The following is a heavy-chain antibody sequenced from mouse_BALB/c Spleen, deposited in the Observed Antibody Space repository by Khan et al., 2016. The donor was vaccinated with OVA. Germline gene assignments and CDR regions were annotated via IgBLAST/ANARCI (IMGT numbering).Heavy chain of an antibody. CDR2: ISYSGNT. D-gene: IGHD2-4*01. CDR3: ARRDYYDYDPFAY. J-gene: IGHJ3*01. CDR1: GYSITSEFA. V-gene: IGHV3-2*02. Sequence: VQLKESGPGLVKPSQSLSLTCTVTGYSITSEFAWNWIRQFPGNKLEWMGYISYSGNTTYNPSLKSLISITRDTSRNQFFLQLNSVTTEDTATYYCARRDYYDYDPFAYWGQGTLVTVSA.